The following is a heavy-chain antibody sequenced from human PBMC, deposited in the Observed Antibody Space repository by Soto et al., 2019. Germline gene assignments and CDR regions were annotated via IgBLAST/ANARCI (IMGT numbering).Heavy chain of an antibody. CDR2: FDPEDGET. J-gene: IGHJ6*02. D-gene: IGHD2-2*01. Sequence: QVQLVQSGAEVREPGASVKVSCKASGYSLSTYAMHWVRQAPGQSLEWMGGFDPEDGETIYAQKFQGRVTMTEDTSTDTAYMELSSLRSEDTAVYYCATELVPAATKVGLYYGMDVWGQGTTVTVSS. V-gene: IGHV1-24*01. CDR3: ATELVPAATKVGLYYGMDV. CDR1: GYSLSTYA.